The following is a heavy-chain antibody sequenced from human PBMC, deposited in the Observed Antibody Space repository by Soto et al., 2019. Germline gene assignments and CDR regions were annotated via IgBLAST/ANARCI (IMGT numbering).Heavy chain of an antibody. J-gene: IGHJ6*03. CDR3: ARTRAARRASSFYYRDV. CDR1: GGSFSGYY. CDR2: INHSGST. V-gene: IGHV4-34*01. Sequence: QVQLQQWGAGLLKPSETLSLTCAVYGGSFSGYYWSWIRQPPGKGLEWIGEINHSGSTNYNPSLKSRVTISVDTSKNQFSLKLSSGTAADTAVYYCARTRAARRASSFYYRDVWGKGTTVTVSS. D-gene: IGHD6-6*01.